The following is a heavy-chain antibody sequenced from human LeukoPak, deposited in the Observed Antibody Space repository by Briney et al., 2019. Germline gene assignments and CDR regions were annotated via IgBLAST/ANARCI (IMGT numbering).Heavy chain of an antibody. CDR3: ARDGEHRQQLASDY. V-gene: IGHV1-46*01. J-gene: IGHJ4*02. D-gene: IGHD6-13*01. CDR2: TNPGGGST. Sequence: GASVKVSCKASGYTFTSYYMHWVRQAPGQGLEWMGITNPGGGSTSYAQKFQGRVTMTRDTSTSTVYMELSSLRSEDTAVYYRARDGEHRQQLASDYWGQGTLVTVSS. CDR1: GYTFTSYY.